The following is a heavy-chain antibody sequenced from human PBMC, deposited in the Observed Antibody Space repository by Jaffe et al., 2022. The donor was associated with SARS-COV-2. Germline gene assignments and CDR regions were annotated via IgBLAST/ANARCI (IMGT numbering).Heavy chain of an antibody. CDR2: IRNKVYSYTT. V-gene: IGHV3-72*01. J-gene: IGHJ6*02. D-gene: IGHD1-26*01. Sequence: EVQLVESGGGLVQPGGSLRLSCAASGFTFSDHYMDWVRQPPGKGLEWVGRIRNKVYSYTTEYAASVKGRFTISRDDSKNSLYLQMNSLKTEDTAVYYCGRVTRVEWGYGMDVWGQGTTVTVSS. CDR1: GFTFSDHY. CDR3: GRVTRVEWGYGMDV.